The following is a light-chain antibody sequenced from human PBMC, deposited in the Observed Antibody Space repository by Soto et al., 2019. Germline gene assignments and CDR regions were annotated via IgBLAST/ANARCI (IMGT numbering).Light chain of an antibody. CDR1: QSVRNSY. J-gene: IGKJ2*01. CDR3: QQYGSSPYT. V-gene: IGKV3-20*01. Sequence: EILLTQSPGTLSLSPGERATLSCRASQSVRNSYLAWYQQKPGQAPRLLIYGASGRATGIPDRFSGSGSGTDFTLTISRLEPEYVAVYYCQQYGSSPYTFGQGNKLEI. CDR2: GAS.